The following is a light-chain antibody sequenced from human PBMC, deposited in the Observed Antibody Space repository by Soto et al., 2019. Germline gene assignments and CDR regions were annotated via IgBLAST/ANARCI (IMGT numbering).Light chain of an antibody. Sequence: QSVLTQPASVSGSPGQSITISCTGTSSDVAAYNYVSWYQQHPGKAPKLMMSDVSNRASGISNRFSASKSGNTASLTISGLQTEDEADYYCISYTTISTYVFGTGTKLTVL. V-gene: IGLV2-14*03. CDR3: ISYTTISTYV. CDR2: DVS. CDR1: SSDVAAYNY. J-gene: IGLJ1*01.